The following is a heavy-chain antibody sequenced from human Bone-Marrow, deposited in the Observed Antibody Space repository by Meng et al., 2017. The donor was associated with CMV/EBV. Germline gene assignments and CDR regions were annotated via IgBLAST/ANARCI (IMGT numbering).Heavy chain of an antibody. CDR2: IYSGGST. CDR1: GFTFSSYA. Sequence: GESLKISCAASGFTFSSYAMSWVRQAPGKGLEWVSVIYSGGSTYYADSVKGRFTISRDNSKNTLYLQMNSLRAEDTAVYYCARGGFWSGYLSSWGQGTLVTVSS. D-gene: IGHD3-3*01. J-gene: IGHJ4*02. CDR3: ARGGFWSGYLSS. V-gene: IGHV3-53*01.